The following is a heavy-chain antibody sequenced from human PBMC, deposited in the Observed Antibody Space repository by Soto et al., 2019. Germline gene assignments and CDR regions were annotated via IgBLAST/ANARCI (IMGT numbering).Heavy chain of an antibody. CDR2: IYHSGST. D-gene: IGHD6-13*01. CDR3: ASTLHSSSWAYYYYYYGMDV. CDR1: GGSISSSNW. J-gene: IGHJ6*02. V-gene: IGHV4-4*02. Sequence: PSETLSLTCAVSGGSISSSNWWSWVRQPPGKGLEWIGEIYHSGSTNYNPSLKSRVTISVDKSKNQFYLKLSSVTAADTAVYYCASTLHSSSWAYYYYYYGMDVWGQGTTVTVSS.